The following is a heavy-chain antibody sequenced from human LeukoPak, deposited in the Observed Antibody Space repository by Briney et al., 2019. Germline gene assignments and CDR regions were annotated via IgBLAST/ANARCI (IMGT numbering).Heavy chain of an antibody. Sequence: PGGSLRLSCAASGFTSSSYAMHWVRQAPGKGLEWVAVISYDGSNKYYADSVKGRFTISRDNSKNTLYLQMNSLRVEDTAVYYCARGDSSGWYPSQNWFDPWGQGTLVTVSS. D-gene: IGHD6-19*01. J-gene: IGHJ5*02. CDR2: ISYDGSNK. CDR3: ARGDSSGWYPSQNWFDP. CDR1: GFTSSSYA. V-gene: IGHV3-30*04.